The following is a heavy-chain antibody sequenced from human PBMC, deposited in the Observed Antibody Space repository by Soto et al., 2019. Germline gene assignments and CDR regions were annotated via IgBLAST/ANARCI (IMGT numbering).Heavy chain of an antibody. CDR3: ARGHLLTYDFWIGYPDYYYYDIDV. V-gene: IGHV4-59*01. CDR2: IYYSGST. CDR1: GGSISSYY. J-gene: IGHJ6*03. D-gene: IGHD3-3*01. Sequence: PSETLSLTCTVSGGSISSYYWSWIRQPPGKGLEWIGYIYYSGSTNYNPSLKSRVTISVDTSKNQFSLKLSSVTAADTAVYYCARGHLLTYDFWIGYPDYYYYDIDVLAIRTAVPVS.